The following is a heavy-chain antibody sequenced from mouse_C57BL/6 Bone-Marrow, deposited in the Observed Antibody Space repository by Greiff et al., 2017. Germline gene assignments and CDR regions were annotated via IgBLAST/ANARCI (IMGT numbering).Heavy chain of an antibody. D-gene: IGHD2-1*01. J-gene: IGHJ2*01. CDR2: IHPNSGST. Sequence: VQLQQPGAELVKPGASVKLSCKASGYTFTSYWMHWVKQRPGQGLEWIGMIHPNSGSTNYNEKFKSKATLTVDKSSSTAYMQLSSLTSEDSAVYYCARFGKKDYCDYWGQGTTLTVSS. CDR1: GYTFTSYW. CDR3: ARFGKKDYCDY. V-gene: IGHV1-64*01.